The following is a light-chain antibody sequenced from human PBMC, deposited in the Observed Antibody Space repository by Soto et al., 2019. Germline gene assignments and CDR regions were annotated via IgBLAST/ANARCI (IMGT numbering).Light chain of an antibody. Sequence: DIQMTQSPSTLCASVGDRVTITCRASQSISSWLAWYQQKPGKAPKLLIYDASSLESGVQSRFSGSGSGTEFTLTISSLQPDDFATYYCQQFHSYPWTFGQGTRWIS. J-gene: IGKJ1*01. CDR2: DAS. V-gene: IGKV1-5*01. CDR3: QQFHSYPWT. CDR1: QSISSW.